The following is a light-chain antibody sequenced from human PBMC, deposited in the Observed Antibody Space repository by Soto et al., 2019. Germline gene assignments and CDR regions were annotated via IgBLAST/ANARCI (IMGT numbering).Light chain of an antibody. V-gene: IGLV2-23*03. CDR2: EGN. J-gene: IGLJ1*01. Sequence: QSALTQPASVSGSPGQSITISCTGTSSDVGSYNLVSWYQQHPGKAPKVLIYEGNKRPSGVSNRFSGPKCGNAASQTISGVRAEEEVGDYGFSYPDSGTFGIVGSGTKVTPL. CDR3: FSYPDSGTFGI. CDR1: SSDVGSYNL.